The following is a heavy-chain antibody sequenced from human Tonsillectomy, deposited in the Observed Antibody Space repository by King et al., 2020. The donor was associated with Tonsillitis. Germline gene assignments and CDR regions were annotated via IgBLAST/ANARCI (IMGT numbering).Heavy chain of an antibody. D-gene: IGHD2-21*01. V-gene: IGHV3-30*18. CDR3: AKERGVSAVARALPPTHYYYGMDV. Sequence: VQLVESGGGVVQPGRSLRLSCEGSGFTFSSYGIHWVRQAPGKGLEWVAVISYDGSIQYYVDSVKGRFTLSRDNSKNTVYLQMKSLRAEDTAVYYCAKERGVSAVARALPPTHYYYGMDVWGQGTTVSVSS. CDR2: ISYDGSIQ. J-gene: IGHJ6*02. CDR1: GFTFSSYG.